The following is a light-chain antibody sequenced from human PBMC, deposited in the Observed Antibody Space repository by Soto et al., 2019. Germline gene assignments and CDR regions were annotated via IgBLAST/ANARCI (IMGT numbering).Light chain of an antibody. Sequence: DILIIRSPDYLLVSLGHRDTINCKHSRSGLYSSNNKNYLAWYQKKKGQPHKLIIYWASTRESGVPDRLSVIESGTDLNLTISRMQDEDVSVDEGQQYYSTTLTVGGG. J-gene: IGKJ4*01. CDR1: RSGLYSSNNKNY. CDR2: WAS. V-gene: IGKV4-1*01. CDR3: QQYYSTTLT.